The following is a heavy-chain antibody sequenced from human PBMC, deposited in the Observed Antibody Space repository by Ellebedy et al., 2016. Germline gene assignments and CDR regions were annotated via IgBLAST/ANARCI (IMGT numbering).Heavy chain of an antibody. Sequence: GESLKISCAASGFTFSSYDMHWVRQATGKGLEWVSAIGTAGDTYYPGSVKGRFTISRENAKNSLYLQMNSLRAGDTAVYYCARVVRGVNDIWGQGTMVTVSS. J-gene: IGHJ3*02. CDR2: IGTAGDT. V-gene: IGHV3-13*01. D-gene: IGHD3-10*01. CDR1: GFTFSSYD. CDR3: ARVVRGVNDI.